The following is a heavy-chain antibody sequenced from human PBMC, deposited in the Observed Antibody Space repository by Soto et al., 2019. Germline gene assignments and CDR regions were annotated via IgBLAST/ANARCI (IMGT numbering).Heavy chain of an antibody. D-gene: IGHD3-3*01. CDR3: ERDGLRFLEWPPDY. V-gene: IGHV1-18*01. Sequence: ASVKVSCKASGYTFTCYGICWVRQAPGQSLEWKGCISAYNGNTNYPQKLRGRVTMSTVTWTSTASRDLRWLRAEEADVYKCERDGLRFLEWPPDYWGQGTLVTVSS. CDR2: ISAYNGNT. CDR1: GYTFTCYG. J-gene: IGHJ4*02.